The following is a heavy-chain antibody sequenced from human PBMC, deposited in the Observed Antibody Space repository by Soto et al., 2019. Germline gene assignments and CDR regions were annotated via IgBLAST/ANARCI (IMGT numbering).Heavy chain of an antibody. D-gene: IGHD6-19*01. CDR2: IFHTGST. J-gene: IGHJ4*02. CDR1: GDSISRSKC. CDR3: AYSTGWYRIDN. Sequence: QVQLQESGPGRVKSSGTLSLTCGVSGDSISRSKCLSWVRQPPGKGLEWIGDIFHTGSTNYNPSLNSCVTISIEESKRQFSLRLSSVTDADTAVYYCAYSTGWYRIDNWGQGSLVTVSS. V-gene: IGHV4-4*02.